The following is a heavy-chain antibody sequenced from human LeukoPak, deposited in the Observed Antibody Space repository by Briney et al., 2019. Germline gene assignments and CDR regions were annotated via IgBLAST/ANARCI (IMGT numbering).Heavy chain of an antibody. Sequence: PGGSLRLSCAAAGFTFSRYWLSWVRQAPGKGLEWVANIKQDESEKFYVDSVKGRFTISRDNAENSLYLQLNSLRGDDTAVYYCARGGVSGTFDYWGQGILVTVSS. V-gene: IGHV3-7*04. CDR2: IKQDESEK. J-gene: IGHJ4*02. D-gene: IGHD2-8*01. CDR1: GFTFSRYW. CDR3: ARGGVSGTFDY.